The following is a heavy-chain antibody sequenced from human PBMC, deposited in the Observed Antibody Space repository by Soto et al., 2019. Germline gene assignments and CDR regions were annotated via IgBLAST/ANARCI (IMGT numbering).Heavy chain of an antibody. V-gene: IGHV3-11*01. D-gene: IGHD6-19*01. J-gene: IGHJ4*02. CDR1: GFTFNDHW. Sequence: VQVVESGGGLVQPGGSLRLSCAGSGFTFNDHWMHWVRQGPGKGLEWVSYISSSGSTIYYADSVKGRFTISRDNAKNSLYLQMNSLRAEDTAVYYCARSLPWGVVAGPFDYWGQGTLVTVSS. CDR3: ARSLPWGVVAGPFDY. CDR2: ISSSGSTI.